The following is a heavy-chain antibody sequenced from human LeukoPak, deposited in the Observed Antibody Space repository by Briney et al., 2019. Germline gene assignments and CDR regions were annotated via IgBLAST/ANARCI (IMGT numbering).Heavy chain of an antibody. CDR1: GFSISTYY. J-gene: IGHJ3*02. Sequence: SETLSLTCTVSGFSISTYYWSWIRQPPGKGLEWIGYIYYSGSTNYNPSLKSRVIISVDTSKNQLSLKLTSVTAADTAVYYCARVQKDIVVVVAADPYDAFDIWGQGTMVTVSS. D-gene: IGHD2-15*01. CDR2: IYYSGST. V-gene: IGHV4-59*01. CDR3: ARVQKDIVVVVAADPYDAFDI.